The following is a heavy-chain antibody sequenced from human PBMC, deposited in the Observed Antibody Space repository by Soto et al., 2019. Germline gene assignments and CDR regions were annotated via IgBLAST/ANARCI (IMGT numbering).Heavy chain of an antibody. D-gene: IGHD2-21*02. Sequence: GGSLRLSCAASGFTFSSYSMNWVRQAPGKGLEWVSYISSSSSTIYYADSVKGRFTISRDNAKNSLYLQMNSLRAEDMAVYYCARALEVTDFDYWGQGTLVTVSS. CDR3: ARALEVTDFDY. V-gene: IGHV3-48*01. CDR2: ISSSSSTI. CDR1: GFTFSSYS. J-gene: IGHJ4*02.